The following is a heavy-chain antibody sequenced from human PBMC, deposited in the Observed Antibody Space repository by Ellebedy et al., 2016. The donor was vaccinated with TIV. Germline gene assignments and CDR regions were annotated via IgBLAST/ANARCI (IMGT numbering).Heavy chain of an antibody. Sequence: SETLSLTXAVYGGSFSGYYWSWIRQPPGKGLEWIGEINHSGSTNYNPSLESRVTISVDTSKNQFSLKLSSVTAADTAVYYCAREGQLAAEDFDYWGQGTLVTVSS. CDR3: AREGQLAAEDFDY. CDR2: INHSGST. J-gene: IGHJ4*02. V-gene: IGHV4-34*01. CDR1: GGSFSGYY. D-gene: IGHD6-6*01.